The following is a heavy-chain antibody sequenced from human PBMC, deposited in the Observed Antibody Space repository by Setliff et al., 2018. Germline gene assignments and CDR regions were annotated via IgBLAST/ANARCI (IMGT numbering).Heavy chain of an antibody. CDR3: VRDSRITVLGVDNYHYMDV. CDR2: ISADNYKTNHLERFTAENGNT. J-gene: IGHJ6*03. D-gene: IGHD3-3*01. V-gene: IGHV1-18*01. CDR1: GYSFTPYG. Sequence: ASVKVSCKASGYSFTPYGISWVRQAPGQGLEWMGWISADNYKTNHLERFTAENGNTKYVEKFQGRVTMTTDTSTRTAYMELKSLRSDDTAVYYCVRDSRITVLGVDNYHYMDVWGRGTTVTVSS.